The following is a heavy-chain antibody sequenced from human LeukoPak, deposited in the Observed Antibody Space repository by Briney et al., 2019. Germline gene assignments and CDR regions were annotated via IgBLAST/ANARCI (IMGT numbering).Heavy chain of an antibody. J-gene: IGHJ4*02. CDR1: GGSFSGYY. D-gene: IGHD6-13*01. Sequence: SETLSLTCAVYGGSFSGYYWSWIRQPPGKGLEWIGEINHSGSTNYNPSLKSRVTISVDTSKNQFSLKLSSVTAADTAVYYCASGRIAAAATVYYFDYWGQGTLVTVSS. V-gene: IGHV4-34*01. CDR3: ASGRIAAAATVYYFDY. CDR2: INHSGST.